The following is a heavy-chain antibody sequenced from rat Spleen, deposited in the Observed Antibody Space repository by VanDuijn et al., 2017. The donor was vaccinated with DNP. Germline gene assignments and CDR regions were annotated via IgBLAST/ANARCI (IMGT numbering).Heavy chain of an antibody. CDR1: GFIFSDYN. CDR2: INPDGTRT. V-gene: IGHV5-7*01. J-gene: IGHJ3*01. D-gene: IGHD5-1*01. CDR3: ARLGERLFDY. Sequence: EVQLVESGGGLVQPGRSLTLSCAASGFIFSDYNMAWVRQAPTTGLEWVASINPDGTRTYYRDSVKGRFMISRDDTKNTLSLQMDSLRSEDTATYYCARLGERLFDYWGQGTLVTVSS.